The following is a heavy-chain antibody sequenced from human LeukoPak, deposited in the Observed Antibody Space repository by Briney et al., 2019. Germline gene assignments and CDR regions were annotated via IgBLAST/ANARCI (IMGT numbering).Heavy chain of an antibody. Sequence: SETLSLTCTVSGYSISSGYYWGWIRQPPGKGLEWIGSIYHSGSTYYNPSLKSRVTISVDTSKNQFSLKLSSVTAADTAVYYCARGSAVADHDAFDIWGQGTMVTVSS. D-gene: IGHD6-19*01. V-gene: IGHV4-38-2*02. J-gene: IGHJ3*02. CDR2: IYHSGST. CDR1: GYSISSGYY. CDR3: ARGSAVADHDAFDI.